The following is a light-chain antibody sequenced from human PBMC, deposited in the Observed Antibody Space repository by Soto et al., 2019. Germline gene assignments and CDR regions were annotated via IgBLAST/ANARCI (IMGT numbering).Light chain of an antibody. CDR2: LNSDGSH. J-gene: IGLJ3*02. CDR1: SGHSSYA. V-gene: IGLV4-69*01. CDR3: QTWGTGIQV. Sequence: QPVLTQSPSASASLGASVKLTCTLSSGHSSYAIAWHQQQPEKGPRYLMTLNSDGSHTKGDGIPDRFSASSSGAERHLTVSSLQSDDEADYYCQTWGTGIQVFGGGTKLTVL.